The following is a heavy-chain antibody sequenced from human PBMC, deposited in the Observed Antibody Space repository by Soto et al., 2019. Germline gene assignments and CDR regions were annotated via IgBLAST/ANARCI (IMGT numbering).Heavy chain of an antibody. V-gene: IGHV5-51*01. D-gene: IGHD6-19*01. J-gene: IGHJ4*02. CDR2: IYPGDSDT. CDR1: GYGFANYW. CDR3: ARAPSHGWYQHFDX. Sequence: GESLKISCEASGYGFANYWIGWVRQVPGKGLELMVIIYPGDSDTRYSPSFKGHVTISAYKSITTAYLQWSSLEASDTAIYYCARAPSHGWYQHFDXWGQGTLVTVSX.